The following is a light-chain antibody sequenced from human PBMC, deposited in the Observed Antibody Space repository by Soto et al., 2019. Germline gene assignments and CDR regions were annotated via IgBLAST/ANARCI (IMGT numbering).Light chain of an antibody. CDR1: QSVLYSSNNKND. CDR2: WAS. Sequence: DIVMTQSPDSLAVSLGERATINCKSSQSVLYSSNNKNDLAWYQQKPGQPPKLLIYWASTRESGVPDRFSGSGSWTDFTLAISSLQAEDVAVYYCQQYSSTLWTFGQGTKVESK. J-gene: IGKJ1*01. V-gene: IGKV4-1*01. CDR3: QQYSSTLWT.